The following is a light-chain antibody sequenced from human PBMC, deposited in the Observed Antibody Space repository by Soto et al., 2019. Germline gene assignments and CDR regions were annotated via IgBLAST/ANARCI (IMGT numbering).Light chain of an antibody. CDR3: RSYASSRTLV. CDR2: EDS. J-gene: IGLJ1*01. V-gene: IGLV2-14*01. CDR1: SSDVGGYND. Sequence: QSALTQPPSVSGAPGQSITISCTGTSSDVGGYNDVSWYQQHPGTAPKLIIYEDSNRPSGVPDRFSGSKSGNTASLTISGLQAEDEADYYCRSYASSRTLVFGTGTKVTVL.